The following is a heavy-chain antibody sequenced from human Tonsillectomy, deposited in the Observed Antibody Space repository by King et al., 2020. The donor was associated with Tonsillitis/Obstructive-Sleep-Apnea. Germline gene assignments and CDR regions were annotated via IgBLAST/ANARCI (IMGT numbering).Heavy chain of an antibody. Sequence: VQLVESGGGLVQPGGSLRLSCVASGFTFSRYRMTWVRQAPGKGLEWVANIKQDGSEGYYVDSVKGRFTISRDNAKNSLYLQVNSLRAEDTAVYYRARDNAEAFDIWGQGTMVTVSS. CDR2: IKQDGSEG. V-gene: IGHV3-7*01. D-gene: IGHD2-8*01. CDR1: GFTFSRYR. J-gene: IGHJ3*02. CDR3: ARDNAEAFDI.